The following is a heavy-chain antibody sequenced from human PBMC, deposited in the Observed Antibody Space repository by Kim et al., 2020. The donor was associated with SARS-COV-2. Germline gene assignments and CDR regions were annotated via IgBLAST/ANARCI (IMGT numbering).Heavy chain of an antibody. CDR3: VKEGAPYYYDSSGYYGD. J-gene: IGHJ4*02. D-gene: IGHD3-22*01. V-gene: IGHV3-64D*06. CDR2: ISSNGGST. Sequence: GGSLRLSCSASGFTFSSYAMHWVRQAPGKGLEYVSAISSNGGSTYYADSVKGRFTISRDNSKNTLYLQMSSLRAEDTAVYYCVKEGAPYYYDSSGYYGDWGQGTLVTVSS. CDR1: GFTFSSYA.